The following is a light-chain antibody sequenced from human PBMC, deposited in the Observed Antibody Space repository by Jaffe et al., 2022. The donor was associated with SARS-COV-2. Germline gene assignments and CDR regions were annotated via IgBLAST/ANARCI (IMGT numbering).Light chain of an antibody. Sequence: DIQMTQSPSSLSASVGDSVTITCRASQDISDYVAWYQQKPGGVPRSLIQTAPSWQGGVPSRFSAGGSGTDFTLTINSLQPEDFATYYCQQSHSYPLTFGGGTKVEVK. CDR1: QDISDY. V-gene: IGKV1-16*01. CDR3: QQSHSYPLT. CDR2: TAP. J-gene: IGKJ4*01.